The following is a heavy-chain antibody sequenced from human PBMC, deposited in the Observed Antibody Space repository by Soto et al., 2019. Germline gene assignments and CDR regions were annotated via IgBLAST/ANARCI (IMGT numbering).Heavy chain of an antibody. CDR1: GFTFNNYG. Sequence: GGSLRLSCAASGFTFNNYGMSWVRQAPGKGLEWVSGISNSGGTTYYADSVKGRFTISRDNSKNTVYLQMKSLRAEDTALYYCAKGGTNFGGIIVFVWDYWGRGTLVTVSS. CDR3: AKGGTNFGGIIVFVWDY. V-gene: IGHV3-23*01. J-gene: IGHJ4*02. CDR2: ISNSGGTT. D-gene: IGHD3-16*02.